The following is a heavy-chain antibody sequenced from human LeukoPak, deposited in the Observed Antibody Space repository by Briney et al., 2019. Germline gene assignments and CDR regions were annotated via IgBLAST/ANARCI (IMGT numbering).Heavy chain of an antibody. D-gene: IGHD2-2*01. V-gene: IGHV3-74*01. J-gene: IGHJ6*02. CDR2: INGDGGST. CDR3: ARDVPLRYYYGMDV. Sequence: QPGGSLGLSWAASGFTFSSYWMHWVRQAPGKGLVWVSRINGDGGSTSYADSVKGRFTISRDNAKNTLYLQMNSLRAEDTAVYYCARDVPLRYYYGMDVWGQRTTVTVSS. CDR1: GFTFSSYW.